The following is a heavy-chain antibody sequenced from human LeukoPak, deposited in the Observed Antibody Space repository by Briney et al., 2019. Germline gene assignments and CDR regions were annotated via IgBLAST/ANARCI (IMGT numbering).Heavy chain of an antibody. CDR1: GGSISSYY. V-gene: IGHV4-59*01. CDR2: IYYSGST. D-gene: IGHD6-19*01. J-gene: IGHJ4*02. CDR3: ARVRSSGWGKGFDY. Sequence: PSETLSLTCTVSGGSISSYYWSWIRQPPGKGLEWIGYIYYSGSTNYNPSLKSRVTISVDTSKNQFSLKLGSVTAADTAMYYCARVRSSGWGKGFDYWGQGTLVTVSS.